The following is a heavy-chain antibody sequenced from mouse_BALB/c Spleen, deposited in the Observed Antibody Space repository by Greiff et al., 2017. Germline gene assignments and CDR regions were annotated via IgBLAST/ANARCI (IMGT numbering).Heavy chain of an antibody. Sequence: VQLVESGPGLVQPSQSLSITCTVSGFSLTSYGVHWVRQSPGKGLEWLGVIWSGGSTDYNAAFISRLSISKDNSKSQVFFKMNSLQANDTAIYYCDRLTGAWYFDVWGAGTTVTVSS. V-gene: IGHV2-2*02. J-gene: IGHJ1*01. CDR3: DRLTGAWYFDV. D-gene: IGHD4-1*01. CDR1: GFSLTSYG. CDR2: IWSGGST.